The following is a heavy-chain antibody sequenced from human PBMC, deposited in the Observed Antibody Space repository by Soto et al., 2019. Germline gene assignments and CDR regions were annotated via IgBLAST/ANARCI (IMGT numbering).Heavy chain of an antibody. CDR1: GFTFSSYW. Sequence: EVQLVESGGGLVQPGGSLRLSCAASGFTFSSYWMHWVRQAPGKGLVWVSRINSDGSGTSYADSVKGRFTISSDNAKNTLYLQMNSRRAEDTAVYDCARPAMGRVGSFDIGGQGTMVTVSS. V-gene: IGHV3-74*01. J-gene: IGHJ3*02. CDR2: INSDGSGT. CDR3: ARPAMGRVGSFDI. D-gene: IGHD5-18*01.